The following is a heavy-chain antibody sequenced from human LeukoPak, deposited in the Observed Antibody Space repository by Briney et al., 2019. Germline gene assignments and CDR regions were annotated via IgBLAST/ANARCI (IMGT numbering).Heavy chain of an antibody. CDR2: IYTSGST. Sequence: SETLSLTCTVSGGSISSGSYYWSWIRQPAGKGLEWIGRIYTSGSTNYNPSLKSRVTISVDTSKNQFSLKLSSVTAADTAVYYCTSLYCSGGSCYSNWFDPWGQGTLVTVSS. CDR3: TSLYCSGGSCYSNWFDP. J-gene: IGHJ5*02. V-gene: IGHV4-61*02. D-gene: IGHD2-15*01. CDR1: GGSISSGSYY.